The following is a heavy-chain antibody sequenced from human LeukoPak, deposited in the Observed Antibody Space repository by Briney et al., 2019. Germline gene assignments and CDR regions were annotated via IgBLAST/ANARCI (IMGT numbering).Heavy chain of an antibody. CDR3: AREVGYYGPYGMDV. Sequence: GGSLRLSCAASGFTFSSSAMSWVRQVPGKGLVWVSRINSDGSSTSYADSVKGRFTISRDNAKNTLYLQMNSLRAEDTAVYYCAREVGYYGPYGMDVWGQGTTVTVSS. CDR1: GFTFSSSA. J-gene: IGHJ6*02. V-gene: IGHV3-74*01. CDR2: INSDGSST. D-gene: IGHD3-10*01.